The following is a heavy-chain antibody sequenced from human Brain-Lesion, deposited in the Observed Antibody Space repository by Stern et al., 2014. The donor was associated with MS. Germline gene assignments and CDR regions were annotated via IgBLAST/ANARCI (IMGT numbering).Heavy chain of an antibody. J-gene: IGHJ4*02. CDR1: GYTLTELS. V-gene: IGHV1-24*01. Sequence: QVHLVESGAEVKKPGASVKVSCKVSGYTLTELSMHWVRPAPRKGLEWMGGFVPEDGETIYAQKFQGRVTMTEDTSTDTAYMELSSLRSEDTAVYYCATLSPGAGGNYYRHFDYWGQGTLVTVSS. D-gene: IGHD1-26*01. CDR3: ATLSPGAGGNYYRHFDY. CDR2: FVPEDGET.